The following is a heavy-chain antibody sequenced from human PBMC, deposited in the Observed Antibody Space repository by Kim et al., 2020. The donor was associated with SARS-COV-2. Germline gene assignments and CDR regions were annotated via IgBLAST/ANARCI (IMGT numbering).Heavy chain of an antibody. Sequence: SETLSLTCTVSGGSISSGGYYWSWIRQHPGKGLEWIGYIYYSGSTYYNPSLKSRVTISVDTSKNQFSLKLSSVTAADTAVYYCARGPYYGSGSSPVDYWGQGTLVTVSS. V-gene: IGHV4-31*03. CDR3: ARGPYYGSGSSPVDY. CDR1: GGSISSGGYY. D-gene: IGHD3-10*01. J-gene: IGHJ4*02. CDR2: IYYSGST.